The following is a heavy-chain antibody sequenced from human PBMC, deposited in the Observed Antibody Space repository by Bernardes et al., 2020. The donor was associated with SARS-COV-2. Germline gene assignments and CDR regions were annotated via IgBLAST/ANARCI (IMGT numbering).Heavy chain of an antibody. D-gene: IGHD3-22*01. J-gene: IGHJ4*02. CDR3: ARLFRLHSSDDY. CDR1: GFTFRSYS. CDR2: ISGGGLTV. V-gene: IGHV3-48*01. Sequence: GGSLRLSCAASGFTFRSYSINWVRRAPGKGLEWVSYISGGGLTVYYADSVRGRVTISRDNAKNSVYLQMNSLRAEDTAIYYCARLFRLHSSDDYWGQGTLVTVSA.